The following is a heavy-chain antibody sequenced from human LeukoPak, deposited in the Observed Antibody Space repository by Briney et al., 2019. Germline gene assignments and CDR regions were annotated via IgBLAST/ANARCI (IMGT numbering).Heavy chain of an antibody. D-gene: IGHD4-17*01. CDR2: IYHSGST. CDR3: ARESSGRQGDYTYLFDP. Sequence: SETLSLTCTVSGYSISSGYYWGWIRQPPGKGLEWIGSIYHSGSTYYNPSLKSRVTISVDTSKNQLSLKLSSVTAADTAVYYCARESSGRQGDYTYLFDPWGQGTLVTVSS. CDR1: GYSISSGYY. V-gene: IGHV4-38-2*02. J-gene: IGHJ5*02.